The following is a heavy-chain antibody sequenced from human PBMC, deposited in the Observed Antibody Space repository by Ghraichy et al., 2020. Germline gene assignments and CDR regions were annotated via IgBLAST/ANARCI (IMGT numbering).Heavy chain of an antibody. J-gene: IGHJ5*02. CDR2: INHSGST. Sequence: SETLSLTCAVYGGSFSGYYWSWIRQPPGKGLEWIGEINHSGSTNYNPSLKSRVTISVDTSKNQFSLKLSSVTAADTAVYYCAGGLLGYCSGGSCYTKIRRWFDPWGQGTLVTVSS. CDR1: GGSFSGYY. CDR3: AGGLLGYCSGGSCYTKIRRWFDP. D-gene: IGHD2-15*01. V-gene: IGHV4-34*01.